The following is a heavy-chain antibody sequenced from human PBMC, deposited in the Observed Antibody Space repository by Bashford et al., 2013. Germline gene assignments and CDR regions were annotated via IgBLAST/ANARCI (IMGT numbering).Heavy chain of an antibody. CDR3: ASWHYYGSGEFDY. CDR1: GGSISSGSSY. Sequence: SETLSLTCSVSGGSISSGSSYWGWIRQPPGKGLEWIGSFYYSGSTYYNPSLKSRVTISVDTSKNQFSLKLSSVTAADTAVYYCASWHYYGSGEFDYWGQGTLVTVSS. CDR2: FYYSGST. V-gene: IGHV4-39*01. J-gene: IGHJ4*02. D-gene: IGHD3-10*01.